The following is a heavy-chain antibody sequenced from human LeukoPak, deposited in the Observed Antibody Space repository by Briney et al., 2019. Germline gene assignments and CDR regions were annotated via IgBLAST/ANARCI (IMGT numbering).Heavy chain of an antibody. CDR3: AKADIVVVVAATRD. D-gene: IGHD2-15*01. CDR2: ISSSGSTI. V-gene: IGHV3-48*03. CDR1: GFTFSSYE. J-gene: IGHJ4*02. Sequence: QTGGSLRLSCAASGFTFSSYEMNWVRQAPGKGLEWVSYISSSGSTIYYADSVKGRFTISRDNSKNTLYLQMNSLRAEDTAVYYCAKADIVVVVAATRDWGQGTLVTVSS.